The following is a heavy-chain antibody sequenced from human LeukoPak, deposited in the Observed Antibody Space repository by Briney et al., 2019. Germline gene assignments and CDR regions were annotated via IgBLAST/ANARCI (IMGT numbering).Heavy chain of an antibody. CDR2: ISSSGRTI. CDR3: ARPADYGDFEY. Sequence: GGSLRLSCAASGFTFSSYEMNWVRPAPGKGLEWVSYISSSGRTIYYADSVKGRFTISRDNAKNSLYLQMNSLRAEDTAVYYCARPADYGDFEYWGQGTLVTVSS. CDR1: GFTFSSYE. D-gene: IGHD4-17*01. V-gene: IGHV3-48*03. J-gene: IGHJ4*02.